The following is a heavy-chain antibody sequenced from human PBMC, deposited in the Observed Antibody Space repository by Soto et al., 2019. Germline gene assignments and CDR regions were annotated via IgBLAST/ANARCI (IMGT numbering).Heavy chain of an antibody. CDR1: GGTFSSYA. CDR3: ARVRGDGYINSYYFDY. J-gene: IGHJ4*02. V-gene: IGHV1-69*13. Sequence: SVKVSCKASGGTFSSYAISWVRQAPGQGLEWMGGIIPIFGTANYAQKFQGRVTITADESTSTAYMELSSLRSEDTAVYYCARVRGDGYINSYYFDYWGQGTLVTVSS. D-gene: IGHD3-10*01. CDR2: IIPIFGTA.